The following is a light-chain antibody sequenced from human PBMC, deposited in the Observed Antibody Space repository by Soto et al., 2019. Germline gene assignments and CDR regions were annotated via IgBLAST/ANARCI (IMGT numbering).Light chain of an antibody. Sequence: QSALTQPASVSGSPGQSITISCTGTSSDVGGYNYVSWYQQHPGKAPKLMIYEVSNRPSGVSNRFSGSKSGNTASLTISGLQAEHEADYYCSSYTSSSTLEVVFGGGTKLTVL. CDR2: EVS. J-gene: IGLJ2*01. CDR3: SSYTSSSTLEVV. CDR1: SSDVGGYNY. V-gene: IGLV2-14*01.